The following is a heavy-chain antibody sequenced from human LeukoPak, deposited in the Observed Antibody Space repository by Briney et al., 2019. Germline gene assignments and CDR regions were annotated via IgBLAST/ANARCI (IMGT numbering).Heavy chain of an antibody. CDR2: ISSSSSYT. D-gene: IGHD3-16*01. CDR3: ASFVHEVGGFFDY. Sequence: GGSLRLSCAASGFTFSDYYMSWIRQAPGKGLEWVSYISSSSSYTNYAGSVKGRFTISRDNAKNSLYLQMNSLRAEDTAVYYCASFVHEVGGFFDYWGQGTLVTVSS. V-gene: IGHV3-11*03. CDR1: GFTFSDYY. J-gene: IGHJ4*02.